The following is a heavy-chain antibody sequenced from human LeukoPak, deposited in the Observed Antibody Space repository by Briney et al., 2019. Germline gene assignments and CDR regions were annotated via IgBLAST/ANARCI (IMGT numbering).Heavy chain of an antibody. D-gene: IGHD4-17*01. CDR2: IYSGGST. CDR1: GFTFSSYG. V-gene: IGHV3-66*01. J-gene: IGHJ4*02. CDR3: ARGFFSDYGDYSSYYFDY. Sequence: PGGSLRLSCAASGFTFSSYGMHWVRQAPGKGLEWVSVIYSGGSTYYADSVKGRFTISRDNSKNTLYLQMNSLRAEDTAVYYCARGFFSDYGDYSSYYFDYWGQGTLVTVSS.